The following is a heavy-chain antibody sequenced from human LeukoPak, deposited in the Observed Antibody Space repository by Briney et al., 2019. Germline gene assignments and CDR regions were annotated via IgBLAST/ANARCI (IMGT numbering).Heavy chain of an antibody. D-gene: IGHD6-19*01. V-gene: IGHV3-23*01. J-gene: IGHJ4*02. CDR2: ISASGGFT. CDR3: AKITGSSTGASDY. Sequence: PGGSLRLSCAASGFSFSSYAMSWVRQAPGKGLEWVSGISASGGFTYSADSVKGRFTISRDNSQNTVYLQMNSLRAEDTAVYYCAKITGSSTGASDYWGQGTLVTVSS. CDR1: GFSFSSYA.